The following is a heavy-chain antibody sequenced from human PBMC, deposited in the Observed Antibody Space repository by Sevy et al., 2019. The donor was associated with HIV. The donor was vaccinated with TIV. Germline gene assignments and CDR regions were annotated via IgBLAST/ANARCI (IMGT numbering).Heavy chain of an antibody. CDR2: IKEDGSQK. Sequence: GGSLRPSCAASGFSFSKYWMSWVRQAPGKGLEWVVNIKEDGSQKNYLESVKGRFTISRDNAKNLLYLQMNNLRADDTAVYYCARDPDILSGYPSHYFDYWGQGTLVTVSS. V-gene: IGHV3-7*01. D-gene: IGHD3-9*01. CDR3: ARDPDILSGYPSHYFDY. J-gene: IGHJ4*02. CDR1: GFSFSKYW.